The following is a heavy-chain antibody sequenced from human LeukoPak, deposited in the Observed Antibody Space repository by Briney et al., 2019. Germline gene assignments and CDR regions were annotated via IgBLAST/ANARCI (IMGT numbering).Heavy chain of an antibody. CDR2: IYYSGST. D-gene: IGHD3-16*01. J-gene: IGHJ4*02. V-gene: IGHV4-39*07. CDR3: ARDHYDYVWGSYVPLWYFDY. CDR1: GGSISSSIYY. Sequence: SETLSLTCTVSGGSISSSIYYWGWIRQPPGKGLEWIVSIYYSGSTYYNPSLKSRVTISVYTSKNQFSLKLSSVTAADTAVYYCARDHYDYVWGSYVPLWYFDYWGQGTLVTVSS.